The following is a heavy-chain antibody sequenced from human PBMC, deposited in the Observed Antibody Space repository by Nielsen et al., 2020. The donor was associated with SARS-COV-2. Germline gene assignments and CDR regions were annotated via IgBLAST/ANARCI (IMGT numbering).Heavy chain of an antibody. J-gene: IGHJ6*04. D-gene: IGHD2-2*02. CDR3: ARIIIQCSSTHCYTLGGMDV. CDR1: GFNFSGPS. Sequence: GGSLRLSCAASGFNFSGPSMSWVRQAPGKGLEWVSSLSGSSRYIYYADSLQGRFTISRDNAQNSLFLQMNSLRAEDTAVYYCARIIIQCSSTHCYTLGGMDVWGKGTTVTVSS. CDR2: LSGSSRYI. V-gene: IGHV3-21*01.